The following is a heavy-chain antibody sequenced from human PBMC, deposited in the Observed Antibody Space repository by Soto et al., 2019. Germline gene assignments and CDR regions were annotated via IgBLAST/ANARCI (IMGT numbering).Heavy chain of an antibody. CDR1: GFTFSSYW. CDR2: IKQDGSEK. Sequence: GGSLRLSCAASGFTFSSYWMSWVRQAPGKGLEWVANIKQDGSEKYYVDSVKGRFTISRDNAKNSLYLQMNSLRAEDTAVYYCARERYGDYYYYYGMDVWGQGTTVTVSS. V-gene: IGHV3-7*01. D-gene: IGHD4-17*01. J-gene: IGHJ6*02. CDR3: ARERYGDYYYYYGMDV.